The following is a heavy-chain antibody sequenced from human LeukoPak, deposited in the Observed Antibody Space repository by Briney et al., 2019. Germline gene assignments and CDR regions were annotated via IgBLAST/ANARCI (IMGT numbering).Heavy chain of an antibody. CDR3: AKDSGWPFDY. J-gene: IGHJ4*02. Sequence: PGGSLRLSCAASGFTFSSYAMSWVRQAPGKGLEWVSAISGSTSTTYYADSVKGRFTISRDNSRNTLYLQMNSLRAEDTAVYYCAKDSGWPFDYWGQGTLVTVSS. CDR1: GFTFSSYA. CDR2: ISGSTSTT. V-gene: IGHV3-23*01. D-gene: IGHD6-19*01.